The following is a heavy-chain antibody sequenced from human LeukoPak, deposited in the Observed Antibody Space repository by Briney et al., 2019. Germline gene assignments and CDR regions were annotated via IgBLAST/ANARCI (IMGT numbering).Heavy chain of an antibody. CDR1: GYTFSSYA. D-gene: IGHD4-17*01. V-gene: IGHV1-69*13. Sequence: ASVKVSCKASGYTFSSYAISWVRQAPGQGLEWMGGIIPILGTANYAQKFQGRVTITADESTSTAYMELSSLRSEDTAVYYCARDHYGDYGSYYFDYWGQGTLVTVSS. CDR3: ARDHYGDYGSYYFDY. J-gene: IGHJ4*02. CDR2: IIPILGTA.